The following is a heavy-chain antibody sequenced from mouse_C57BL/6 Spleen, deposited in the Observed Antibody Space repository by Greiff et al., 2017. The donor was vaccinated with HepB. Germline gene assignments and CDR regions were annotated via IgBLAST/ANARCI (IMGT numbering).Heavy chain of an antibody. CDR1: GYTFTSYW. CDR3: AFLIITTGAFFDY. Sequence: QVHVKQPGTELVKPGASVKLSCKASGYTFTSYWMHWVKQRPGQGLEWIGNINPSNGGTNYNEKFKSKATLTVDKSSSTAYMQLSSLTSEDSAVYYCAFLIITTGAFFDYWGQGTTLTVSS. CDR2: INPSNGGT. V-gene: IGHV1-53*01. D-gene: IGHD1-1*01. J-gene: IGHJ2*01.